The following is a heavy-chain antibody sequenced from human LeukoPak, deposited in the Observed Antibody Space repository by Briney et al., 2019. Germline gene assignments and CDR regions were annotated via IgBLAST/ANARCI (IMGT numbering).Heavy chain of an antibody. J-gene: IGHJ4*02. CDR2: INPNSGGT. Sequence: ASVKVSCKASGYTFTGYYMRWVRQAPEQGLEWMGWINPNSGGTNYAQKFQGRVTMTRDTSISTAYMELSRLRSDDTAVYYCARGDTVVVPAAILDYWGQGTLVTVSS. D-gene: IGHD2-2*01. V-gene: IGHV1-2*02. CDR3: ARGDTVVVPAAILDY. CDR1: GYTFTGYY.